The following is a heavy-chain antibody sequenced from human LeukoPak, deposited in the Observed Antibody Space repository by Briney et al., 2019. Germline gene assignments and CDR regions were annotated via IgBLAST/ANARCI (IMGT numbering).Heavy chain of an antibody. D-gene: IGHD2-21*02. CDR3: AALVAPIPYFDY. CDR2: IYYSGST. CDR1: GGSISSSNW. V-gene: IGHV4-39*01. J-gene: IGHJ4*02. Sequence: SGTLSLTCAVSGGSISSSNWWGWIRQPPGKGLEWIGSIYYSGSTYYNPSLKSRVTISVDTSKNQFSLKLSSVTAADTAVYYCAALVAPIPYFDYWGQGTLVTVSS.